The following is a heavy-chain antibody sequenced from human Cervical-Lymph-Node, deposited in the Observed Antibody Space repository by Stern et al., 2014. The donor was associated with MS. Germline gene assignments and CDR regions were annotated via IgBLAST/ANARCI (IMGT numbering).Heavy chain of an antibody. Sequence: VQLVQSGAEVRKPGASVRVSCKASGYTFTSYYMLLVRQAPGQGLEWRVICNPSGGGTSYAQKFQGRVTMTRDTSTSTVYMELSSLRSEDTAVYYCARGGWADYWGQGTLVTVSS. CDR1: GYTFTSYY. V-gene: IGHV1-46*01. J-gene: IGHJ4*02. CDR2: CNPSGGGT. D-gene: IGHD5-12*01. CDR3: ARGGWADY.